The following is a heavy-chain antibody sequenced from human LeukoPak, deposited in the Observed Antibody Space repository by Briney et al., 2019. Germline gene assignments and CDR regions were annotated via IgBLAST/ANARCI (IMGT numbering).Heavy chain of an antibody. CDR1: GYTFTSYD. CDR2: MNPNSGNT. Sequence: ASVKVSCKASGYTFTSYDINWVRQATGQGLEWMGWMNPNSGNTGYAQKFQGRVTMTRNTSISTAYMELSSLRSEDTAVYYCAREYCSSTSCYWPWGQGTLVTVPS. V-gene: IGHV1-8*01. D-gene: IGHD2-2*01. J-gene: IGHJ5*02. CDR3: AREYCSSTSCYWP.